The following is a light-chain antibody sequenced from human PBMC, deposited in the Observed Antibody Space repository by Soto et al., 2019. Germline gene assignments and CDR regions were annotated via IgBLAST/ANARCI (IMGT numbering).Light chain of an antibody. V-gene: IGKV4-1*01. CDR2: WAS. J-gene: IGKJ4*01. Sequence: DIVMTQSPDSLAVSLGERATINCKSSQSVLYSSDNKNYLAWYQQKPGQPPKLVIYWASTRESGVPDRFNGSGSGADFTLTISSLQAEDVAVYYCQQYYSTPLTFGGGTKVEIK. CDR3: QQYYSTPLT. CDR1: QSVLYSSDNKNY.